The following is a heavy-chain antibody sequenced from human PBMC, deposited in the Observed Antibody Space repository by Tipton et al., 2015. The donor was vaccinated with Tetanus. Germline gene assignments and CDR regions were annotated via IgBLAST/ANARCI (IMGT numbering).Heavy chain of an antibody. D-gene: IGHD3-22*01. J-gene: IGHJ4*02. Sequence: TLSLTCAVSGVSIRNGGYSWSWIRQPPGKGLEWIGYIYYTGNTYYNPSLKSRVTISVDTSNNQFTLRLISVTAADTAVYYCARGGDTYFGSSCFYDWWGQGTRVTVSS. CDR3: ARGGDTYFGSSCFYDW. CDR2: IYYTGNT. V-gene: IGHV4-31*11. CDR1: GVSIRNGGYS.